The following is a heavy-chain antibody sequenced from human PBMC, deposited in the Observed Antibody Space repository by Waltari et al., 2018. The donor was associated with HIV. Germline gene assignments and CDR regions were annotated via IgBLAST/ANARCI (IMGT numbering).Heavy chain of an antibody. CDR1: GASFSGYY. J-gene: IGHJ4*02. D-gene: IGHD3-10*01. V-gene: IGHV4-34*01. Sequence: QVRLEQWGAGLLKPSEPLTLTCAVYGASFSGYYWSWIRQPPGKGLEWIGESKHSGLTTYNPSLKSRVSISIDTSKTQVSLRLTSVTAADTAVYYCARGLPKLQSGIPGYWGQGTLVTVSS. CDR2: SKHSGLT. CDR3: ARGLPKLQSGIPGY.